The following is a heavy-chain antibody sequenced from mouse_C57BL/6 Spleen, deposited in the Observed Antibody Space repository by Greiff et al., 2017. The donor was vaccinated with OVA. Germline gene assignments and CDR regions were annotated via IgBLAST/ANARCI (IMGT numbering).Heavy chain of an antibody. CDR3: ANGSSYVGYFDV. CDR2: IDPSDSYT. V-gene: IGHV1-50*01. CDR1: GYTFTSYW. J-gene: IGHJ1*03. Sequence: QVQLQQPGAELVKPGASVKLSCKASGYTFTSYWMQWVKQRPGQGLEWIGEIDPSDSYTNYNQKFKGKATLTVDTSSSTAYMQLSSLTSEDSAVYYCANGSSYVGYFDVWGTGTTVTVSS. D-gene: IGHD1-1*01.